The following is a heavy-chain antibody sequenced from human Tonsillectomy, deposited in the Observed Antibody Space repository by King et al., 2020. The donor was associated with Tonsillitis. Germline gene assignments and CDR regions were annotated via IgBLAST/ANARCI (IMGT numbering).Heavy chain of an antibody. CDR1: GYTFADYY. CDR2: INPKSGGT. Sequence: QLVQSGAEVKKPGASVKVSCKSSGYTFADYYVHWVRQAPGQGLEWLGGINPKSGGTNYAQKLQDRVTMSADTSVRTAYMELSRLTSDDTAIYYCTRRIISGGRFDPWGQGTRVTVSS. J-gene: IGHJ5*02. CDR3: TRRIISGGRFDP. V-gene: IGHV1-2*02. D-gene: IGHD2-15*01.